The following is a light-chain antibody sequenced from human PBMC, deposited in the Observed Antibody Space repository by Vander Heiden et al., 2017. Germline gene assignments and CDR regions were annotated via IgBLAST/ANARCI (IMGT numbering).Light chain of an antibody. Sequence: EIVLTQSPATLSLCPGERATLSCRASQSVSSYLAWYQQKPGQAPRLLIYDASNRATGIPARFSGSGSGTDFTLTISSLEPEDFAVYYCQQRSNWRLTFGGGTKVEIK. J-gene: IGKJ4*01. CDR3: QQRSNWRLT. CDR1: QSVSSY. V-gene: IGKV3-11*01. CDR2: DAS.